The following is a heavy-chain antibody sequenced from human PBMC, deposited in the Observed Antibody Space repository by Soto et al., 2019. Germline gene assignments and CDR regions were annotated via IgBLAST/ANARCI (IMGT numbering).Heavy chain of an antibody. D-gene: IGHD2-21*02. V-gene: IGHV3-64*01. Sequence: EVQLVESGGGLVQPGGSLRLSCAASGFTFSSYSMHWVRQAPGKVLEYVSAISSNGGTTSYANSVKGRFTISRDNSKNMLYLQMGSLRAEDMAVYYCGGYIGDGICSWGQGALVTVSS. J-gene: IGHJ5*02. CDR2: ISSNGGTT. CDR3: GGYIGDGICS. CDR1: GFTFSSYS.